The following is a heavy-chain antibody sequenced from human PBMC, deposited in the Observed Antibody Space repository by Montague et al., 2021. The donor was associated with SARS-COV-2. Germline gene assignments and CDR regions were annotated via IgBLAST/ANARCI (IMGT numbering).Heavy chain of an antibody. V-gene: IGHV4-4*02. Sequence: SETLSLTCAVSGDSIITTNWWSWVRQPPGKGLEWIGEIYQDWSTNYNPSPKSRVTMSVDKSKNQFSLELNSVTAADTALYYCVRAGGLDNRPPVWGQGALVIVSS. D-gene: IGHD3/OR15-3a*01. J-gene: IGHJ4*02. CDR2: IYQDWST. CDR3: VRAGGLDNRPPV. CDR1: GDSIITTNW.